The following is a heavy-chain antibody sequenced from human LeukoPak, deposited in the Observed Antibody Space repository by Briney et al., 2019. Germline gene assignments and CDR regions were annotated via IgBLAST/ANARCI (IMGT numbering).Heavy chain of an antibody. CDR1: GFTFSNYG. V-gene: IGHV3-30*02. J-gene: IGHJ4*02. D-gene: IGHD4/OR15-4a*01. CDR3: AKGLDYGLDY. CDR2: MRYDGSNK. Sequence: GGSLRLSCAASGFTFSNYGMHWVRQAPGKGLEWVAFMRYDGSNKYYADSVKGRFTFSRDNSKNTLFLQMNSLRPEDTAVYYCAKGLDYGLDYWGQGTLVTVSS.